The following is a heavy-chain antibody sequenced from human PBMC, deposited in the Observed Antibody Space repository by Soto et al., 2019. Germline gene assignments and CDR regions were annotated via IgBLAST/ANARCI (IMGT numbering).Heavy chain of an antibody. CDR2: IWYDVRNI. CDR1: GFTFSYYG. V-gene: IGHV3-33*01. J-gene: IGHJ4*02. Sequence: LRLSCSASGFTFSYYGLHWVRQAPGKGLDWVAVIWYDVRNIYYADSETGRFTISRDTSKNTLHLQMNNLRAEDPAGCYWARGVVYGDYATESRGQGNRVNV. CDR3: ARGVVYGDYATES. D-gene: IGHD4-17*01.